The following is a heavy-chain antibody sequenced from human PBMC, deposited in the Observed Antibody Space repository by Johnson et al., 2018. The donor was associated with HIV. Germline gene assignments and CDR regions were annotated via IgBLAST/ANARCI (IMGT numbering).Heavy chain of an antibody. CDR3: AKVRATVITPRGEAFDI. J-gene: IGHJ3*02. CDR1: GFTFSSYG. D-gene: IGHD4-23*01. CDR2: ISYDGSNK. Sequence: QVQLVESGGGVVQPGRSLRLSCAASGFTFSSYGMHWVRQAPGKGLEWLAVISYDGSNKYYADSVKGRFTISRANSKNTLYLQINSLRAEDTAVYYCAKVRATVITPRGEAFDIWGLGTMVTVSS. V-gene: IGHV3-30*18.